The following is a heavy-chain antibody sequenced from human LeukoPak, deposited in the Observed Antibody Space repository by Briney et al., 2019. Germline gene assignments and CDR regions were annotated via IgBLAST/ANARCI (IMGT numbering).Heavy chain of an antibody. CDR2: ISSSGSTI. D-gene: IGHD6-6*01. Sequence: GGSLRLSCAASGFTFSSYEMNWVRQAPGKGLEWVSYISSSGSTIYYADSVKGRFTISRDNSKNTLYLQMNSLRAEDTAVYFCVSLGYSSSSVRYWGQGTLVTVSS. CDR1: GFTFSSYE. CDR3: VSLGYSSSSVRY. V-gene: IGHV3-48*03. J-gene: IGHJ4*02.